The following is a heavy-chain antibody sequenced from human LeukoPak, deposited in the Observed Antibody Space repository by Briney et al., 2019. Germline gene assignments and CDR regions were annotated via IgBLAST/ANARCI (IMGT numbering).Heavy chain of an antibody. CDR2: IKQDGSEK. CDR3: AGMTRDAFDI. CDR1: GFTFSSYG. J-gene: IGHJ3*02. V-gene: IGHV3-7*01. Sequence: PGGSLRLSCAASGFTFSSYGMHWVRQAPGKGLEWVANIKQDGSEKYYVDSVKGRFTISRDNAKNSLYLQMNSLRAEDTAVYYCAGMTRDAFDIWGQGTMVTVSS.